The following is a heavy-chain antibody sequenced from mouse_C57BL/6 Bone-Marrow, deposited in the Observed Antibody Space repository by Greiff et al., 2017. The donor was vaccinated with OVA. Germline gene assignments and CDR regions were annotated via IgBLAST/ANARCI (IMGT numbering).Heavy chain of an antibody. CDR3: ARQWKLYAMVY. CDR2: ISNGGGST. V-gene: IGHV5-12*01. Sequence: DVQLVESGGGLVQPGGSLKLSCAASGFTFSDYYMYWVRQTPEKRLEWVAYISNGGGSTYYPDTVKGRFTISRDNATNTLYLQMSRLKSEDTAMYYCARQWKLYAMVYWGQGTSVTVSS. J-gene: IGHJ4*01. D-gene: IGHD4-1*01. CDR1: GFTFSDYY.